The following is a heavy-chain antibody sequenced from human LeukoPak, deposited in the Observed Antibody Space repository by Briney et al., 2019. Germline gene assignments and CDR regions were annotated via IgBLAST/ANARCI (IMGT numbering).Heavy chain of an antibody. V-gene: IGHV4-38-2*02. CDR2: IYHSGST. J-gene: IGHJ4*02. CDR1: GYSISSGYY. D-gene: IGHD3-10*01. CDR3: ARAVVRGPIDY. Sequence: SETLSLTCTVSGYSISSGYYWGWIRQPPGKGLEWIGSIYHSGSTYYNPSLKSRVTISVDTSKNQFSLKLSSVTAADTAVYYCARAVVRGPIDYWGQGTLVTVSS.